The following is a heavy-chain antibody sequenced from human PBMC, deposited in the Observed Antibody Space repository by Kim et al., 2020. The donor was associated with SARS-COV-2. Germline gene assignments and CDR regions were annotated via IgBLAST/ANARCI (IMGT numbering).Heavy chain of an antibody. CDR3: AKGTMVRGVTTFDP. CDR1: GFTFSSYG. J-gene: IGHJ5*02. V-gene: IGHV3-30*18. CDR2: ISYDGSNK. Sequence: GGSLRLSCAASGFTFSSYGMHWVRQAPGKGLEWVAVISYDGSNKYYADSVKGRFTISRDNSKNTLYLQMNSLRAEDTAGYYCAKGTMVRGVTTFDPWGQG. D-gene: IGHD3-10*01.